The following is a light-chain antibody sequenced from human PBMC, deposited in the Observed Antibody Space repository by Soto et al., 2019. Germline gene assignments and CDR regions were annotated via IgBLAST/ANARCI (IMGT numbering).Light chain of an antibody. J-gene: IGLJ2*01. CDR2: SNN. CDR1: SSNIGSDT. CDR3: AAWDDSLNGVI. Sequence: QSVLTQSPSASGTPGQRVTISCSGSSSNIGSDTVNWYQQLPGTAPKLLIYSNNQRPSGVPDRFSASKSGTSASLAISGLQSEDEADYYCAAWDDSLNGVIFGGGTKLTLL. V-gene: IGLV1-44*01.